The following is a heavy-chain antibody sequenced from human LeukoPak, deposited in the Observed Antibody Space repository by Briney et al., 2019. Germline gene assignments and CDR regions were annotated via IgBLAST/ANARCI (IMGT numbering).Heavy chain of an antibody. D-gene: IGHD3-9*01. CDR2: ISGSGGSI. Sequence: PGGSLRLSCAASGFTFSSYAMSWVRQAPGKGLEWVSAISGSGGSIYYADSVKGRFTISRDNSKNTLYLQMNSLRAEDTAVYYCAKSQTGYYFHDAFDIWGQGTMVTVSS. J-gene: IGHJ3*02. CDR3: AKSQTGYYFHDAFDI. V-gene: IGHV3-23*01. CDR1: GFTFSSYA.